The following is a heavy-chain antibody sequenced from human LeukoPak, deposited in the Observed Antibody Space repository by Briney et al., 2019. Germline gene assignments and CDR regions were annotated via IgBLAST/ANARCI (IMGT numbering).Heavy chain of an antibody. V-gene: IGHV3-48*01. CDR3: ARDRLTSGSYFFDY. D-gene: IGHD1-26*01. CDR1: AFTFSDYS. Sequence: PGGSLRLSCAASAFTFSDYSMNWVRQAPGKGLEWISYISGMRSTIYYADSVRGRFTISRDNAKNSMYLQMSSLRAEATAVYYCARDRLTSGSYFFDYWGQGTLVTVSS. CDR2: ISGMRSTI. J-gene: IGHJ4*02.